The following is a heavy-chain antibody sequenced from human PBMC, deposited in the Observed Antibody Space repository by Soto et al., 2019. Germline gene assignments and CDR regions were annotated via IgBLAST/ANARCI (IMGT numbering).Heavy chain of an antibody. Sequence: GGALRHSCGGSGFTFSKARINWGRQAPGKGVEWVGRIKSKTDGGTTDYAAPVKGRFTISRDDSKNTLYLQMNSLKTEDTAVYYCTTSPVGCSTSCQRLYYFDYWGQGTLVTVSS. CDR2: IKSKTDGGTT. CDR1: GFTFSKAR. CDR3: TTSPVGCSTSCQRLYYFDY. D-gene: IGHD2-2*01. J-gene: IGHJ4*02. V-gene: IGHV3-15*07.